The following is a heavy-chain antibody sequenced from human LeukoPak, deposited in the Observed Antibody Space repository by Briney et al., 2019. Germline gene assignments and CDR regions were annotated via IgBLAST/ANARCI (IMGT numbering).Heavy chain of an antibody. J-gene: IGHJ4*02. CDR1: GYTLTELS. CDR3: ATVVLYSGYYFDY. D-gene: IGHD5-12*01. Sequence: ASVKVSCKVSGYTLTELSMHWVRQAPGKGLEWMGGFDPEDGATIYAQKFQGRVTMTEDTSTDTAYMELSSMRSEDTAVYYCATVVLYSGYYFDYWGQGTLVTVSS. CDR2: FDPEDGAT. V-gene: IGHV1-24*01.